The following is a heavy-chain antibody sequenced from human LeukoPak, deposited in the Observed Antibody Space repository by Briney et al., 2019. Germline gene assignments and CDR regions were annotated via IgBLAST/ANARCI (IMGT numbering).Heavy chain of an antibody. D-gene: IGHD6-25*01. CDR3: ARRGSGSAFDV. CDR1: GFTFSSYW. CDR2: TNQDGSEK. V-gene: IGHV3-7*01. Sequence: GGSLRLSCAASGFTFSSYWSWVRQAPGKGLEWVANTNQDGSEKYYVDSVKGRFTIPRDNAKNSLYLQMNSLRVEDTAIYYCARRGSGSAFDVWGQGTMVTVSS. J-gene: IGHJ3*01.